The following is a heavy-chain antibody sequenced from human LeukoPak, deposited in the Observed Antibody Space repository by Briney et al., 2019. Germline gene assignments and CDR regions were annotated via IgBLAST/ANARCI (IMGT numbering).Heavy chain of an antibody. CDR1: GYIFSDYG. V-gene: IGHV1-2*02. D-gene: IGHD5-18*01. CDR3: VRDLGGYSNGEDL. Sequence: ASVTVSFKASGYIFSDYGIHWVRQAPGQGPEWMGWTKRNSRGTNYAQKFQGRVTMTRDTSISTAYMELSGLRHDDTAVYFCVRDLGGYSNGEDLWGQGTLVTVSS. CDR2: TKRNSRGT. J-gene: IGHJ4*02.